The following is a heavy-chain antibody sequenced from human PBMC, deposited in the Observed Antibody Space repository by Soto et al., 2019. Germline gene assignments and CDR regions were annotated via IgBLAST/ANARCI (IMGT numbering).Heavy chain of an antibody. CDR2: INPNSGGT. Sequence: ASVKVSCQTSGYTFTGYYMHWVRQAPGQGLEWMGWINPNSGGTNYAQKFQGWVTMTRDTSISTAYMELSRLRSDDTAVYYCARGWTYYDYVWGSYRYTEIDYWGQGTLVTVSS. V-gene: IGHV1-2*04. CDR3: ARGWTYYDYVWGSYRYTEIDY. CDR1: GYTFTGYY. J-gene: IGHJ4*02. D-gene: IGHD3-16*02.